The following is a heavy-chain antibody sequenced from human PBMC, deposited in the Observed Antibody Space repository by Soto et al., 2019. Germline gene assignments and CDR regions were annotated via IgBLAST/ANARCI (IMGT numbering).Heavy chain of an antibody. J-gene: IGHJ4*02. CDR3: TTGSTG. CDR1: GFTLSKAW. CDR2: IKSKTDGATT. V-gene: IGHV3-15*01. Sequence: GRSLTLFCAASGFTLSKAWMSWDRQHSGKELEWVGLIKSKTDGATTDYAAPVKGRFTISRDDSKNTLYLQMNSLNTEDTAVYYCTTGSTGWGQGTLVTVSS.